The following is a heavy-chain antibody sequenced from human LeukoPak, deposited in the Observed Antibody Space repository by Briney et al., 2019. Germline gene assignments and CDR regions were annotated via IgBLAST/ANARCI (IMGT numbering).Heavy chain of an antibody. D-gene: IGHD1-26*01. V-gene: IGHV1-2*02. CDR2: INPNSGGT. J-gene: IGHJ3*02. CDR1: GYTFTGYY. Sequence: ASVKVSCKASGYTFTGYYMHWVRQAPGQGLEWMGWINPNSGGTNYAQKFQGRVTMTRDTSISTAYMELSRLRSEDTAVYYCARVRGSYSDGAFDIWGQGTMVTVSS. CDR3: ARVRGSYSDGAFDI.